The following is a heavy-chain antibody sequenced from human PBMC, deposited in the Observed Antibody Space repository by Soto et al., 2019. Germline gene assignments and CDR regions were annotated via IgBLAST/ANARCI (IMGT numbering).Heavy chain of an antibody. CDR1: GYTFTTYH. CDR3: TRAFTGPTGTTTFDK. D-gene: IGHD1-1*01. J-gene: IGHJ4*02. CDR2: INPSGGST. Sequence: QVQLVQSGAEVMKPGASVKVSCMSFGYTFTTYHMYWVRQAPGQGLEWMGKINPSGGSTRYAHRFQGRVTMTRDTSTSTVYMELSGLTSEDTAVYYCTRAFTGPTGTTTFDKWGQGTLVTVSS. V-gene: IGHV1-46*03.